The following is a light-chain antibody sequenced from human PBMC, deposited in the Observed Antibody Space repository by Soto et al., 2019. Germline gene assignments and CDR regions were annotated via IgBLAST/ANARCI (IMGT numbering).Light chain of an antibody. CDR3: QQLSNWPPV. Sequence: EIVLTQSPATLSLSPGERATLSCRASQSVRRYLAWYQQKPGQAPRLLIYDASNRATGIQARLSGSGSGKDFTLTISSLEPEDFAVYYCQQLSNWPPVFGGGTKVEIK. CDR1: QSVRRY. J-gene: IGKJ4*01. CDR2: DAS. V-gene: IGKV3-11*01.